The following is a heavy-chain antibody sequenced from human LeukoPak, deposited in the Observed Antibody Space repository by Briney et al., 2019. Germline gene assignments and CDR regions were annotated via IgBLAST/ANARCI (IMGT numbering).Heavy chain of an antibody. V-gene: IGHV3-30-3*01. CDR1: GSTFSSYA. CDR2: ISYDKSNK. J-gene: IGHJ4*02. CDR3: AKKYSNSWPAFDY. Sequence: GGSLRLSCAASGSTFSSYAMHWVRQAPGKGLEWVALISYDKSNKYYADSVKGRFTISRDNSKNTLFLQMSSLRAEDTAVYYCAKKYSNSWPAFDYWGQGTLVTVSS. D-gene: IGHD4-11*01.